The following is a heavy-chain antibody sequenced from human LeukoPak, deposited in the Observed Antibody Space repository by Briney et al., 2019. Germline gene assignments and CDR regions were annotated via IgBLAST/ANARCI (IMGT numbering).Heavy chain of an antibody. V-gene: IGHV4-4*07. Sequence: SETLSLTCTVSGGSISSYYWSWIRQPAGKGLEWIGRIYTSGSTNYNPSLKSRVTMSVDTSKNQLSLKLSSVTAADTAVYYCARDRYSYGFSEFDYWGQGTLVTVSS. CDR3: ARDRYSYGFSEFDY. CDR2: IYTSGST. CDR1: GGSISSYY. J-gene: IGHJ4*02. D-gene: IGHD5-18*01.